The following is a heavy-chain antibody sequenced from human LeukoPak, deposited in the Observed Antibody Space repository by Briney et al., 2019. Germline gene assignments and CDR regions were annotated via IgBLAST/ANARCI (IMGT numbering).Heavy chain of an antibody. J-gene: IGHJ4*02. Sequence: SETLSLTCTVSDASISSYYWSWIRQPPGKGLEWIDSGSTNYNPSLKSRVTISVDTSKNQFSLNLRSVTAADTAVYYCARGGNYNFDYWGQGTLVTVSS. CDR2: SGST. CDR1: DASISSYY. D-gene: IGHD3-16*01. CDR3: ARGGNYNFDY. V-gene: IGHV4-59*01.